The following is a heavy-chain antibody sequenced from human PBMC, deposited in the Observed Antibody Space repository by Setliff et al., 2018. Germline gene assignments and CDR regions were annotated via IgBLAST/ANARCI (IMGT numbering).Heavy chain of an antibody. CDR3: ARRDSTSYYGYSFDL. D-gene: IGHD3-22*01. CDR2: VDRSGNT. CDR1: GDSISRSTYY. V-gene: IGHV4-39*01. J-gene: IGHJ4*02. Sequence: KPSETLSLTCTLSGDSISRSTYYWGWIRQSPGKGLDWIGTVDRSGNTFYNPSLRSRVTISVDTSKNQISLKLTSVSAADTAVYYCARRDSTSYYGYSFDLWGRGTLVTVSS.